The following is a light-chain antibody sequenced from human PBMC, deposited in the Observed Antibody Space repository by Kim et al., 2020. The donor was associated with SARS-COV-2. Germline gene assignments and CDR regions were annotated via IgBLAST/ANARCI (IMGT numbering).Light chain of an antibody. Sequence: VSPGQAATITCSGHKLGEKHVSWYQQKPGQSPVLVIYQDNKRPSGIPERFSGSNSGNTATLTVSGTQVMYEADYYCQAWDSNAGVFGGGTQLTVL. CDR2: QDN. CDR1: KLGEKH. J-gene: IGLJ3*02. V-gene: IGLV3-1*01. CDR3: QAWDSNAGV.